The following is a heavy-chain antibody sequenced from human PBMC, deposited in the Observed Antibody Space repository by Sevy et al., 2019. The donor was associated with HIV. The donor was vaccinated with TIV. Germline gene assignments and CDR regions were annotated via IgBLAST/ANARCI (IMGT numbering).Heavy chain of an antibody. CDR3: AINPVITYYYYYGIDV. D-gene: IGHD3-22*01. J-gene: IGHJ6*02. CDR1: GGTFSSYA. CDR2: IIPIFGTA. V-gene: IGHV1-69*13. Sequence: ASVKVSCKASGGTFSSYAISWVRQAPGQGLEWMGGIIPIFGTADYAQKFQGRVTITADESTSTAQMELSSLRSEDTAVYYCAINPVITYYYYYGIDVWGQGTTVTVSS.